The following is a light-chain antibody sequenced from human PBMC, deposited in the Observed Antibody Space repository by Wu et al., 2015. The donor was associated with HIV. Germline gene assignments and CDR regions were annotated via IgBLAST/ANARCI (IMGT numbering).Light chain of an antibody. CDR2: DAS. V-gene: IGKV3-20*01. Sequence: DIVLTQSPGTLSLSPGERATLSCRASQSVSSNYLAWYQQKPGQAPRLLIYDASSRATGIPDRFSGSGSGTDFTLTISRLESEDLAVYYCQQYGSSFRTFGQGTKVEIK. J-gene: IGKJ1*01. CDR3: QQYGSSFRT. CDR1: QSVSSNY.